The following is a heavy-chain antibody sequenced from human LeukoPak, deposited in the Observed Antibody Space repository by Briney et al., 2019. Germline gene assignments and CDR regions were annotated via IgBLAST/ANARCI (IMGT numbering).Heavy chain of an antibody. Sequence: SETLSLTCTVSGGSISSYYWSWIRQPPGKGLEWIGYIYYSGSTNYNPSLKSRVTISVDTSKNQFSLKLSSVTAADTAVYYCARRIDLIAATLFDPWGQGTLVTVSS. J-gene: IGHJ5*02. D-gene: IGHD2-15*01. CDR2: IYYSGST. CDR3: ARRIDLIAATLFDP. V-gene: IGHV4-59*08. CDR1: GGSISSYY.